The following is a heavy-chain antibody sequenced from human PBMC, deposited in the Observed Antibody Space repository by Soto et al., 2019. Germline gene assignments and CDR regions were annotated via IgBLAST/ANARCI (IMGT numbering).Heavy chain of an antibody. V-gene: IGHV3-15*07. CDR2: IKSKTEGGTT. Sequence: GGSLRLSCAASGFTFTNAWMNWVRQAPGKGLEWVGRIKSKTEGGTTDYAAPVKGRFTISRDDSKNTLYLQMNSLKTEDTAVYYCTTTYDFWSGYRYYFDYWGQGTLVTVSS. J-gene: IGHJ4*02. D-gene: IGHD3-3*01. CDR3: TTTYDFWSGYRYYFDY. CDR1: GFTFTNAW.